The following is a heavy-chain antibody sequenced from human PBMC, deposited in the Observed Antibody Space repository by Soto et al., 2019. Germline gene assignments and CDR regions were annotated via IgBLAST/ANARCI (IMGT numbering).Heavy chain of an antibody. J-gene: IGHJ6*02. D-gene: IGHD6-19*01. V-gene: IGHV4-31*03. CDR1: GGSISSGGYY. CDR2: IYYSGST. Sequence: QVQLQESGPGLVKPSQTLSLTCTVSGGSISSGGYYWSWIRQHPGKGLEWIGYIYYSGSTYYNPSLKSRVTISVYTSKSHFSLKLSSVTAADTAVYYCARDFTDSSGPTLGMGVWGQGTTVTVSS. CDR3: ARDFTDSSGPTLGMGV.